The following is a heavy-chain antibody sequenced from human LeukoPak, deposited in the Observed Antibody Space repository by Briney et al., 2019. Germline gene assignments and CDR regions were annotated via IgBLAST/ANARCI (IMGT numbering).Heavy chain of an antibody. CDR3: ARSTLVGATLYDY. Sequence: GGSLRLSCAASGFTFSDYYMSWIRQAPGKGLEWVSYISSSGSTIYYADSVKGRFTISRDNAKNSLYLQMNSLRAEDTAAYYCARSTLVGATLYDYWGQGTLVTVSS. CDR2: ISSSGSTI. V-gene: IGHV3-11*01. D-gene: IGHD1-26*01. CDR1: GFTFSDYY. J-gene: IGHJ4*02.